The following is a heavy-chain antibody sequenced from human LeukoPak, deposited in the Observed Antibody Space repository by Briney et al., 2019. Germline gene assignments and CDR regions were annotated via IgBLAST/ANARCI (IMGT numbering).Heavy chain of an antibody. CDR1: GFNFDEYT. V-gene: IGHV3-43*01. J-gene: IGHJ4*02. CDR3: AKDRSRSYSSFDS. Sequence: GGSLRLSCAASGFNFDEYTMHWVRQVPGKGLEWVSVIDWNSDSKYYLESVKGRFTISRDNSKNSLYLQMNNLRIEDTAFYYCAKDRSRSYSSFDSWGQGTLVTVSS. D-gene: IGHD6-19*01. CDR2: IDWNSDSK.